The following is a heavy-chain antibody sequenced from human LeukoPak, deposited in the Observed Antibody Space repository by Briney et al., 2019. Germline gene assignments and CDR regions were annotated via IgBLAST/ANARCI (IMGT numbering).Heavy chain of an antibody. CDR3: ARSGDCTNGVCYYYFDY. CDR2: INPSGGST. J-gene: IGHJ4*02. V-gene: IGHV1-46*01. CDR1: GYTFTSYY. D-gene: IGHD2-8*01. Sequence: ASVKVSCKASGYTFTSYYMHWVRQAPGQGLEWMGIINPSGGSTSYAQKFQGRVTMTRDTSTSTVYMELSSLRSEDTAVYYCARSGDCTNGVCYYYFDYWDQGTLVTVSS.